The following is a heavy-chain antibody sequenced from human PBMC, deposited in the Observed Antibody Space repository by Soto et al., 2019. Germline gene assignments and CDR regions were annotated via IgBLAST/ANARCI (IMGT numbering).Heavy chain of an antibody. V-gene: IGHV3-23*01. CDR2: IRLAAGNT. D-gene: IGHD2-21*02. CDR1: GVTLSDYA. Sequence: EVQLLESGGGLVQPGGSLRLSCAVSGVTLSDYAMSWVRQAPGEGLEWVSSIRLAAGNTHYADSVRGRLTISRDNLKNILYLQMNYLRAEDTALYYCAKSTYCAGDCYSKDFDAWGQGTLVTVS. CDR3: AKSTYCAGDCYSKDFDA. J-gene: IGHJ4*02.